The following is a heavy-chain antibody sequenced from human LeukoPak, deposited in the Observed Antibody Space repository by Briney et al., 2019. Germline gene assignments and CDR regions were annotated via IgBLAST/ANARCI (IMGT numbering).Heavy chain of an antibody. CDR1: GFTFSSYA. J-gene: IGHJ3*02. V-gene: IGHV3-48*02. CDR2: ISSSSGAI. CDR3: ARDPPAPFVYGGTYPPDAFDI. D-gene: IGHD1-26*01. Sequence: PGGSLRLSCAASGFTFSSYAMSWVRQTPSKGLEWISYISSSSGAIYYADSVKGRFTISRDNAKNSLYLQMNSLRDEDTAVYYCARDPPAPFVYGGTYPPDAFDIWGQGAMVTVSS.